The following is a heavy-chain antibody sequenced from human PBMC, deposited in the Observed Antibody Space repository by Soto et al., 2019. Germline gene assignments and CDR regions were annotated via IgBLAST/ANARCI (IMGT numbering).Heavy chain of an antibody. Sequence: GGSLRLSCATSGFIFSNYGLSWVRQAPGKGLEWVSSITGGGGSTYYADSVKGRFTISRDTSKNTLFMQMNSLTAADTAVYYCAKEGYSGLYYFDYWGQGTVVTVSS. CDR2: ITGGGGST. V-gene: IGHV3-23*01. CDR1: GFIFSNYG. CDR3: AKEGYSGLYYFDY. D-gene: IGHD1-26*01. J-gene: IGHJ4*02.